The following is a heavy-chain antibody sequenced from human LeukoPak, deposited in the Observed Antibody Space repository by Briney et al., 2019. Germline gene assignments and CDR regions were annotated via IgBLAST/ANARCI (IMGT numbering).Heavy chain of an antibody. Sequence: SETLSLTCAVYGGSFGGYYWSWIRQPPGKGLEWIGEINHSGSTNYNPSLKSRVTISVDTSKNQFSLKLSSVTAADTAVYYCARGRYYYDSSGYYYIWFDPWGQGTLVTVSS. CDR1: GGSFGGYY. CDR2: INHSGST. CDR3: ARGRYYYDSSGYYYIWFDP. J-gene: IGHJ5*02. V-gene: IGHV4-34*01. D-gene: IGHD3-22*01.